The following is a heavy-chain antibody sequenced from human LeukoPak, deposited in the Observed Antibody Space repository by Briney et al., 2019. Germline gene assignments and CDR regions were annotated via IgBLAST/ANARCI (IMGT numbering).Heavy chain of an antibody. CDR2: IIPIFGTA. D-gene: IGHD3-9*01. V-gene: IGHV1-69*13. CDR1: GGTFSSYA. CDR3: AGSRQGDYDILTGYTN. Sequence: SVKVSCKASGGTFSSYAISWVRQAPGQGLEWMGGIIPIFGTANYAQKFQGRVTITADESTSTAYMELSSLRSEDTAVYYYAGSRQGDYDILTGYTNWGQGTLVTVPS. J-gene: IGHJ4*02.